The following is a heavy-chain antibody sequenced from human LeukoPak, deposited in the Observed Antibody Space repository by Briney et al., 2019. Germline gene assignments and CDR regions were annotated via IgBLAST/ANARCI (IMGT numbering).Heavy chain of an antibody. CDR1: GASVNTRGFC. CDR2: KYPTGGA. Sequence: SETLSLTCNVSGASVNTRGFCLHWIRQPPGKGLEWLGCKYPTGGANYNPSLKSRVTISVDTSKNQFSLKLSSVTAADTAVYYCARSYEWFGEPFAPPRWYFDLWGRGTLVTVSS. V-gene: IGHV4-61*08. CDR3: ARSYEWFGEPFAPPRWYFDL. D-gene: IGHD3-10*01. J-gene: IGHJ2*01.